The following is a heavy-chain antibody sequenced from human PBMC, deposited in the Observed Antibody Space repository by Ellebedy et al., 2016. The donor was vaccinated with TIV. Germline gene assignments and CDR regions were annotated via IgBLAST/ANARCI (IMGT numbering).Heavy chain of an antibody. Sequence: GESLKISCAASGFTFSSYWMSWVRQAPGKGLEWVANIKQDGSEKYYVDSVKGRFTISRDNAKNSLYLQMNSLRAEDTAVYYCARDFTSDYYDSSGYYFDYWGQGTLVTVSS. J-gene: IGHJ4*02. V-gene: IGHV3-7*04. CDR3: ARDFTSDYYDSSGYYFDY. CDR2: IKQDGSEK. D-gene: IGHD3-22*01. CDR1: GFTFSSYW.